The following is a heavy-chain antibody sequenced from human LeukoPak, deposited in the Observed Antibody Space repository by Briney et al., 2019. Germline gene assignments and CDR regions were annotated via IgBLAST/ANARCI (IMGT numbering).Heavy chain of an antibody. CDR3: ARDRRDYDYVWGSYRSYNWFDP. D-gene: IGHD3-16*02. CDR1: GGTFSSYA. Sequence: SVKVSCKASGGTFSSYAISWVRQAPGQGLEWMGGIIPIFGTANYAQKFQGRVTITADESTSTAYMELSSLRSEDTAVYYCARDRRDYDYVWGSYRSYNWFDPWGQGTLVTVSS. J-gene: IGHJ5*02. CDR2: IIPIFGTA. V-gene: IGHV1-69*13.